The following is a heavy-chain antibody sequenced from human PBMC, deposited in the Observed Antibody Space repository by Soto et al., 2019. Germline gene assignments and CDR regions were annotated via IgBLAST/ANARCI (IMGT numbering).Heavy chain of an antibody. Sequence: QVPLVQSGAEVKKPASSVKVSCKAPGGTFSTYAISWVRQAPGQGLEWMGGIIPMFGTANYAQRFQDRVTITADESTNTVYMALSSLRSEDTAVYFCASGIQLWLRRINNGYSGWGQGTLVTVSS. J-gene: IGHJ4*02. CDR3: ASGIQLWLRRINNGYSG. V-gene: IGHV1-69*12. CDR2: IIPMFGTA. D-gene: IGHD5-18*01. CDR1: GGTFSTYA.